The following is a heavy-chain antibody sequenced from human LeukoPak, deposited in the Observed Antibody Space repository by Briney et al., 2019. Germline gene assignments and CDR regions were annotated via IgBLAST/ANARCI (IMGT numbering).Heavy chain of an antibody. Sequence: GGSLRLSCAASGFTFSSYSMNWGRQAPGKGLEWVSYISSSSTTIHYADSVKGRFTTSTDNAKTSLNLQMNSLRAEDTAVYYCARVRLGELSTTDYWGQGTLVTASS. J-gene: IGHJ4*02. CDR2: ISSSSTTI. D-gene: IGHD3-16*02. CDR3: ARVRLGELSTTDY. CDR1: GFTFSSYS. V-gene: IGHV3-48*04.